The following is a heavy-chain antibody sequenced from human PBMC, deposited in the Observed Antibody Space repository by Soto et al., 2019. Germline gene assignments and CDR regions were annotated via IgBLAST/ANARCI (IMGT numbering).Heavy chain of an antibody. CDR1: GFTFSSYA. CDR2: ISYDGSNK. CDR3: ARDRTQVVVVAATLDY. D-gene: IGHD2-15*01. J-gene: IGHJ4*02. Sequence: QVQLVESGGGVVQPGRSLRLSCAASGFTFSSYAMHWVRQAPGKGLEWVAVISYDGSNKYYADSVKGRFTISRDNSKNTLYLQMNSLRAEDTAVYYCARDRTQVVVVAATLDYWGQGTLVTVSS. V-gene: IGHV3-30-3*01.